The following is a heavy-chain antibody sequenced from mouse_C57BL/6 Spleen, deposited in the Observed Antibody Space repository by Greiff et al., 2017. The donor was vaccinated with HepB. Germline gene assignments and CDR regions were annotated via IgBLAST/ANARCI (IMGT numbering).Heavy chain of an antibody. J-gene: IGHJ1*03. CDR2: ISSGSSTI. D-gene: IGHD3-2*02. CDR3: ASDSSGYGYFDV. CDR1: GFTFSDYG. V-gene: IGHV5-17*01. Sequence: EVKLQESGGGLVKPGGSLKLSCAASGFTFSDYGMHWVRQAPEKGLEWVAYISSGSSTIYYADTVKGRFTISRDNAKNTLFLQMTSLRSEDTAMYYCASDSSGYGYFDVWGTGTTVTVSS.